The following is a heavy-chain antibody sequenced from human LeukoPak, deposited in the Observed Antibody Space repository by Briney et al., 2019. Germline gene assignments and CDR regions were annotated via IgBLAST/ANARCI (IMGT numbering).Heavy chain of an antibody. CDR2: IRSKANSYAT. CDR1: GFTFSGSA. V-gene: IGHV3-73*01. J-gene: IGHJ4*02. D-gene: IGHD5-24*01. CDR3: TRQGDGYNRNY. Sequence: GGSLRLSCAASGFTFSGSAMHWVRQASGKGLEWVGRIRSKANSYATAYAASVKGRFTISRDDSKNTAYLQMNSLKTEDTAVYYCTRQGDGYNRNYWGQGTLVTVSS.